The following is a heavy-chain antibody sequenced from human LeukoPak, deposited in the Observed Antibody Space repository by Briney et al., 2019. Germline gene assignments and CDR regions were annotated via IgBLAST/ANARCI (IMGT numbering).Heavy chain of an antibody. V-gene: IGHV4-39*01. J-gene: IGHJ6*02. CDR1: GGSISSRSYY. CDR2: IYYSGTT. D-gene: IGHD6-13*01. Sequence: SETLSLTCTVSGGSISSRSYYWGWIRQPPGKGLEWFGSIYYSGTTYYKPSLKSRVTISVDTSKNQFSLKLSSVTAADTAVYYCATIAAAQDYNGMDVWGQGTTVAVSS. CDR3: ATIAAAQDYNGMDV.